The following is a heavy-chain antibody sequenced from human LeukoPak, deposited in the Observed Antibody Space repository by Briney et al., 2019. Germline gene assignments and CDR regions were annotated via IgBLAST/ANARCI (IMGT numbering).Heavy chain of an antibody. CDR3: ARDRPYYDILTGYYNPHFDY. CDR1: GYTFISYG. J-gene: IGHJ4*02. CDR2: ISAYNGNT. Sequence: GASVKVSCKASGYTFISYGISWVRQAPGQGLEWMGWISAYNGNTNYAQKLQGRVTMTTDTSTSTAYMELRSLRSDDTAVYYCARDRPYYDILTGYYNPHFDYWGQGALVTVSS. D-gene: IGHD3-9*01. V-gene: IGHV1-18*01.